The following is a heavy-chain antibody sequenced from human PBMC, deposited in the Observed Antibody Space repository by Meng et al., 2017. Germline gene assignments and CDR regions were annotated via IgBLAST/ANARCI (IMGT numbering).Heavy chain of an antibody. CDR3: ARGRSIVATRVAWFDP. J-gene: IGHJ5*02. Sequence: QPPEWGSGLWRPSEPLVITWAVFGGSVSGSSWGWIRPPPGKGLEWIGEINHSGSTNYNPSLKSRVTISVDTYKNQFSLKLSSVTAADTAVYYCARGRSIVATRVAWFDPWGQGTLVTVFS. D-gene: IGHD5-12*01. CDR2: INHSGST. CDR1: GGSVSGSS. V-gene: IGHV4-34*01.